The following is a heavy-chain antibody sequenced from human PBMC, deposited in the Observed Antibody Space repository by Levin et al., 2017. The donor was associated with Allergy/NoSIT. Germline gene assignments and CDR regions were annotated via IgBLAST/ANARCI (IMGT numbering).Heavy chain of an antibody. V-gene: IGHV3-11*01. CDR3: ARYDYDVRRGWGFDY. CDR1: GFTFRDYY. J-gene: IGHJ4*02. Sequence: GESLKISCAAYGFTFRDYYMTWIRQAPGKGLEWVSYISSSGSVRDYTDSVKGRFTISRDNAKNFLYLQVNSLRAEDTGVYYCARYDYDVRRGWGFDYWGQGSLVTVSS. CDR2: ISSSGSVR. D-gene: IGHD3-3*01.